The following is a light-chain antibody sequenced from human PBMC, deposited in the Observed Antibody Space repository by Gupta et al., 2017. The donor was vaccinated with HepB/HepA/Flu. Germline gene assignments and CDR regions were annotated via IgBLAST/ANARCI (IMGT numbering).Light chain of an antibody. CDR2: NAS. CDR3: QQDVTSALS. V-gene: IGKV3-20*01. Sequence: IVLTQSPGILSLSPGERATLSCRASQNIVSNYLAWYQQKPGQAPRLLIYNASNRATGIPDRFSGSGSGTDFTLTISSLEPEDFAVYYCQQDVTSALSFGPGTKVDIK. CDR1: QNIVSNY. J-gene: IGKJ3*01.